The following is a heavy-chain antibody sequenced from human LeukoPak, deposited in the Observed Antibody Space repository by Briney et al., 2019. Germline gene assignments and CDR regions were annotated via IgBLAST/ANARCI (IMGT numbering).Heavy chain of an antibody. Sequence: GGSLRLSCAASGFTFSSYAMSWVRQAPGKGLEWVSAISGSGGSTYYADSVKGRLTISRDNSKNTLYLQMNSLRAEDTAVYYCAKGPPGNMIVIGFDYWGQGTLVTVSS. CDR2: ISGSGGST. V-gene: IGHV3-23*01. D-gene: IGHD3-22*01. CDR1: GFTFSSYA. CDR3: AKGPPGNMIVIGFDY. J-gene: IGHJ4*02.